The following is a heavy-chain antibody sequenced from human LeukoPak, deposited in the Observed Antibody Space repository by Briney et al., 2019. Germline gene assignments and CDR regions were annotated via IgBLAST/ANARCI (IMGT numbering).Heavy chain of an antibody. Sequence: GGSLRLSCAASGFTFSSYSMNWVRQAPGKGLEWVSYISSSSTIYYADSVKGRFTISRDNAKNSLYLQMNSLRAEDTAVYYCAREYSGSFHWGQGTLVTVSS. CDR1: GFTFSSYS. V-gene: IGHV3-48*04. CDR2: ISSSSTI. J-gene: IGHJ4*02. D-gene: IGHD1-26*01. CDR3: AREYSGSFH.